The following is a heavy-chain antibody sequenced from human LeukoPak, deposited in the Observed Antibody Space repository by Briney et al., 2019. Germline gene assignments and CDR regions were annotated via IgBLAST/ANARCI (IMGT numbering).Heavy chain of an antibody. CDR1: GFTFSNSA. J-gene: IGHJ1*01. CDR3: AKDPYSSRMEYFQQ. D-gene: IGHD3-22*01. V-gene: IGHV3-23*01. Sequence: PGGSLRLSCAASGFTFSNSAMSWVRQAPGKRLEWVSSISGSGVNTYYADSVKGRFTIFRDNSKNTLYLEMSSLRIEDTAVYYCAKDPYSSRMEYFQQWGQGTLVIVSS. CDR2: ISGSGVNT.